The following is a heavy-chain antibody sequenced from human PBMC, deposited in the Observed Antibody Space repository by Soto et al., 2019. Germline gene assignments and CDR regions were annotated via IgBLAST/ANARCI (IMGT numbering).Heavy chain of an antibody. J-gene: IGHJ4*02. CDR1: GGSISSYY. CDR3: ARVRDYCSGGSCYTLFDY. D-gene: IGHD2-15*01. V-gene: IGHV4-59*01. Sequence: QVQLQESGPGLVKPSETLSLTCTVSGGSISSYYWSWIRQPPGKGLAWSGYIYYSGSTNYNPSLKNRVTRSVDTSKNQFSLKLSSVTAADTAVYYCARVRDYCSGGSCYTLFDYWGQGTLVTVSS. CDR2: IYYSGST.